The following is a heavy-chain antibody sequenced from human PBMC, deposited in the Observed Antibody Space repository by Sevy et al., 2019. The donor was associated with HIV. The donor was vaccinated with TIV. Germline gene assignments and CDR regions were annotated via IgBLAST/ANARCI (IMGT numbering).Heavy chain of an antibody. Sequence: GGSLRLSCAASGFTFSSYWMSWVRQAPGKGLEWVANIKQGGSEKYYVDSVKGRFTISRDNAKNSVYLQMNSLRAEDTAVYYCARGGDDGAFDIWGQGTMVTVSS. J-gene: IGHJ3*02. CDR2: IKQGGSEK. D-gene: IGHD2-21*02. V-gene: IGHV3-7*01. CDR3: ARGGDDGAFDI. CDR1: GFTFSSYW.